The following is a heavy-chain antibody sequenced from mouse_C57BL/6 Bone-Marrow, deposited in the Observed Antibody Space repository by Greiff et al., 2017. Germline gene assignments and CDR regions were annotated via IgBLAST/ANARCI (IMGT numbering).Heavy chain of an antibody. CDR2: FYPGDGDT. V-gene: IGHV1-82*01. Sequence: QVQLKESGPELVKPGASVKISCKASGYAFSSSWLNWVKQSHGKGLEWIGRFYPGDGDTNYNGKFKGKATLTADKSSSTAYMQLSSLTSEDSAVYFCARSKGLRQGFDYWGQGTTLTVSS. J-gene: IGHJ2*01. CDR1: GYAFSSSW. D-gene: IGHD2-12*01. CDR3: ARSKGLRQGFDY.